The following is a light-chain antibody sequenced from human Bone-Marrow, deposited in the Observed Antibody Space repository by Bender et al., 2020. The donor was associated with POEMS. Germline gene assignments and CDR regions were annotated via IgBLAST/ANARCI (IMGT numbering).Light chain of an antibody. Sequence: QSALTQPASVSGSPGQSITISCSGTSIDVGTYNSVSWYQQHPGKAPRFIIYGGNKRPSGVSNRFSGSKSGNTASLTISGLQAEDEADYYCCSYAGSSTYVFGTGTKVTVL. CDR3: CSYAGSSTYV. CDR2: GGN. J-gene: IGLJ1*01. V-gene: IGLV2-23*01. CDR1: SIDVGTYNS.